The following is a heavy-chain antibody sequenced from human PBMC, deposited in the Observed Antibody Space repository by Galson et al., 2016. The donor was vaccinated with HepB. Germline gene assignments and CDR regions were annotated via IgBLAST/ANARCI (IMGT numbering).Heavy chain of an antibody. J-gene: IGHJ4*02. V-gene: IGHV4-34*01. CDR3: ARGRGNVVILVEDFYFDN. CDR2: INHGRST. D-gene: IGHD2-2*01. Sequence: SETLSLTCAVFGGSFSGYSWSWIRQPPGKGLEWIGEINHGRSTNYSPSLKSRVSISVDTSNNQFSLKLSSVTAADTAMYYCARGRGNVVILVEDFYFDNWGQGTLVTGSS. CDR1: GGSFSGYS.